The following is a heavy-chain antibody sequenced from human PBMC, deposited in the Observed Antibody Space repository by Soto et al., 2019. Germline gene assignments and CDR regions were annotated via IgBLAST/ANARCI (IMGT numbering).Heavy chain of an antibody. Sequence: GASVKVSCKASGGTFSNFEINWVRQAPGQGLEWMGGIIPIFDTPNYAQKFQGRVTITADTSTSTVYMELSSLRSDDTAVYYCARDNYGPLDFWGQGTLVTVSS. V-gene: IGHV1-69*06. J-gene: IGHJ4*02. CDR2: IIPIFDTP. CDR3: ARDNYGPLDF. D-gene: IGHD3-10*01. CDR1: GGTFSNFE.